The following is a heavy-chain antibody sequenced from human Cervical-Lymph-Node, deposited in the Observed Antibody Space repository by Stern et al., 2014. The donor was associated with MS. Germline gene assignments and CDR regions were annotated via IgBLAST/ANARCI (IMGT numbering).Heavy chain of an antibody. Sequence: VQLVQSGAEVKKPGSSVKVSCKASGGTFSSYAISWVRQAPGQGLEWMGGIIPIFGTANSAQKFQGRVTITADKSTSTAYMELSSLRSEDTAVYYCARGIAVAAVVVGAFDIWGQGTMVTVSS. CDR1: GGTFSSYA. CDR2: IIPIFGTA. J-gene: IGHJ3*02. CDR3: ARGIAVAAVVVGAFDI. V-gene: IGHV1-69*06. D-gene: IGHD6-19*01.